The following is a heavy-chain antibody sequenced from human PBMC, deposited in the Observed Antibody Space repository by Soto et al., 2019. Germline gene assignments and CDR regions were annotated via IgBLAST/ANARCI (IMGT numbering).Heavy chain of an antibody. CDR2: ISAYNGNT. V-gene: IGHV1-18*03. Sequence: GASVKVSCKASGYTFTSYGISWVRQAPGQGLEWMGWISAYNGNTNYAQKLQGRVTMTTDTSTSTAYMELRSLRSDDMAVYYCARVHCSSTSCYPIDYWGQGTLVTVSS. D-gene: IGHD2-2*01. CDR3: ARVHCSSTSCYPIDY. J-gene: IGHJ4*02. CDR1: GYTFTSYG.